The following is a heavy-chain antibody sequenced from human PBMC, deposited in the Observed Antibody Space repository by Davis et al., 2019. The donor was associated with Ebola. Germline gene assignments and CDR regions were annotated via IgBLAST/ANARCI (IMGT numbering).Heavy chain of an antibody. D-gene: IGHD3-16*02. V-gene: IGHV1-18*01. CDR2: ISGNSGDT. Sequence: ASVQVSCKASGYSFTSYGITWVRQAPGQGLEWMGWISGNSGDTKYAQNLQDRVTITTDTSTSTAYLELRSLKSDDTAVYYCERDPYYVWATYRRAGDAFNIWGQGTMVTVSS. J-gene: IGHJ3*02. CDR3: ERDPYYVWATYRRAGDAFNI. CDR1: GYSFTSYG.